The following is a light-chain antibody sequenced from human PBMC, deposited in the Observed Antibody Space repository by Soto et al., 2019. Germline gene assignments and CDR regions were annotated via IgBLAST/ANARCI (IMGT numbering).Light chain of an antibody. CDR2: ANS. CDR3: QSYDSSLSGVV. Sequence: QSVLTQQPSVSGAPGQRVTISCTGSSSNIGAGYDVHWYQQLPGTAPKLLIYANSNRPSGVPDRFSGSKSGTSASLAITGLQAEDEADYYCQSYDSSLSGVVFGGGTKVTVL. J-gene: IGLJ2*01. CDR1: SSNIGAGYD. V-gene: IGLV1-40*01.